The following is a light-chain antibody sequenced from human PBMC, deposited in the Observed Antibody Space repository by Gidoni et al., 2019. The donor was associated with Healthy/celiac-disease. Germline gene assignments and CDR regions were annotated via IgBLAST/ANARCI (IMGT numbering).Light chain of an antibody. V-gene: IGLV2-14*01. CDR1: SSDVGGYNY. CDR3: SSYTSSSKGV. J-gene: IGLJ1*01. CDR2: EIS. Sequence: QSALPQPASVSGSPGQSITISCTGTSSDVGGYNYVSWYQQHPGKAPKLMIYEISNRPSGVSNRFSGSKSGNTASLTISGLQAEDEADYYCSSYTSSSKGVFGTWTKVTVL.